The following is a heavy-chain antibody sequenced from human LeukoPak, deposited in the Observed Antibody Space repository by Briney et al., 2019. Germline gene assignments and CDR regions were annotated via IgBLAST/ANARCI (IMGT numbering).Heavy chain of an antibody. J-gene: IGHJ6*03. CDR2: IYSGGST. Sequence: GGSLRLSCAASEFSVGSNYMTWVRQAPGKGLEWVSLIYSGGSTYYADSVKGRFTISRDNSKNTLYLQMNSLRSEDTAVYYCARGTIVGATLIYYYYYMDVWGKGTTVTVSS. D-gene: IGHD1-26*01. V-gene: IGHV3-53*05. CDR3: ARGTIVGATLIYYYYYMDV. CDR1: EFSVGSNY.